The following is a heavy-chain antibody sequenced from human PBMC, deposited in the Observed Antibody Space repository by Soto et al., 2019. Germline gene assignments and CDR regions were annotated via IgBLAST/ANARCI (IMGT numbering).Heavy chain of an antibody. CDR2: ISYDGSNK. Sequence: QVQLVESGGGVVQPGRSLRLSCAASGFTFSSYGMHWVRQAPGKGLEWVAVISYDGSNKYYANSVKGRFTISRDNSKNTLDLQMNSLRAEDTAVYYCAKDRRPNYCYGMDVWGQGTTVTV. V-gene: IGHV3-30*18. J-gene: IGHJ6*02. D-gene: IGHD6-25*01. CDR3: AKDRRPNYCYGMDV. CDR1: GFTFSSYG.